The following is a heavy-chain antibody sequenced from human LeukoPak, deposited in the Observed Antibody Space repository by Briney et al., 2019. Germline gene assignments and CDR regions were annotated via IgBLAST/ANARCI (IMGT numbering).Heavy chain of an antibody. CDR1: GFTFSDYY. D-gene: IGHD3-10*01. CDR3: ARVRMVRGVIISYGMDV. CDR2: ISSSGSTI. V-gene: IGHV3-11*01. Sequence: GGSLRLSCAASGFTFSDYYMSWIRQAPGKGLEWVSYISSSGSTIYYADSVKGRFTISRDNAKSSLYLQMNSLRAEDTAVYYCARVRMVRGVIISYGMDVWGQGTTVTVSS. J-gene: IGHJ6*02.